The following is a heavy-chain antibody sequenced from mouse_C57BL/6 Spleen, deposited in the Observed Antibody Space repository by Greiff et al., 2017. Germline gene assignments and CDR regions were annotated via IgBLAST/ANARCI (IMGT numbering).Heavy chain of an antibody. J-gene: IGHJ2*01. D-gene: IGHD1-1*01. V-gene: IGHV1-61*01. CDR1: GYTFTSYW. Sequence: QVQLQQPGAELVRPGSSVKLSCKASGYTFTSYWMDWVKQRPGQGLEWIGNIYPSDSETHYNQKFKDKATLTVDKSSSTAYMQLSSLTSGDSAVYYCARSGDYGSSFDYWGQGTTLTVSS. CDR3: ARSGDYGSSFDY. CDR2: IYPSDSET.